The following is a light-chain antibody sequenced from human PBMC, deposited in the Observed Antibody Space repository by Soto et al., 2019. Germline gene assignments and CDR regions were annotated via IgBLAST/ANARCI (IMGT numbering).Light chain of an antibody. Sequence: QSALPQPASVSGPPGQSITISCTGTTSDIGTYDSVSWYQQHPGKVPKLIIYQVNNRPSGVSNRFSGSKSGNTASLTISGLQAEDEADYYCSSYTTSSTLIFGGGTKVTVL. V-gene: IGLV2-14*03. CDR3: SSYTTSSTLI. CDR2: QVN. J-gene: IGLJ2*01. CDR1: TSDIGTYDS.